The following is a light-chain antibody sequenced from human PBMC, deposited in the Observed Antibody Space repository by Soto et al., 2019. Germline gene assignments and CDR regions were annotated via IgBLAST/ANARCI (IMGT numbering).Light chain of an antibody. CDR2: GAS. V-gene: IGKV3-20*01. CDR1: QSVSSTY. CDR3: QHYGSSRWT. Sequence: EIVLTQSPGTLSLSPGERATLSCRASQSVSSTYLAWYQQKPGQAPRLLIYGASSRATGIPDRFSGSGSGTDFTLTISRLGPEDFAVYYCQHYGSSRWTFGQGTRVDI. J-gene: IGKJ1*01.